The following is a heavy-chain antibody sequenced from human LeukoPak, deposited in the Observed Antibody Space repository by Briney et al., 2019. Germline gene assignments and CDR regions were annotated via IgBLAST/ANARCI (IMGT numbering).Heavy chain of an antibody. Sequence: GASVTVSCKASGYTFTSYYMHWVRQAPGQGLEWMGIINPSGGSTSYAQKFQGRVTMTRDTSTSTVYMELSSLRSEDTAVYYCARAYCSSTSCYHLDYWGQGTLVTVSS. V-gene: IGHV1-46*01. J-gene: IGHJ4*02. CDR1: GYTFTSYY. CDR2: INPSGGST. D-gene: IGHD2-2*01. CDR3: ARAYCSSTSCYHLDY.